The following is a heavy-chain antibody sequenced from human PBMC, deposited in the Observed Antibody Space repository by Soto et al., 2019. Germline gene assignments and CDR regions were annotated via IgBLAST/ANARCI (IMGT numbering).Heavy chain of an antibody. CDR2: ISYDGSNK. CDR1: GFTFSSYA. Sequence: TGGSLRLSCAASGFTFSSYAMHWVRQAPGKGLEWVAVISYDGSNKYYADSVKGRFTISRDNSKNTLYLQMNSLRAEDTAVYYCARGYSSGYYPLFGYWGQGTLVTVSS. J-gene: IGHJ4*02. CDR3: ARGYSSGYYPLFGY. V-gene: IGHV3-30-3*01. D-gene: IGHD3-22*01.